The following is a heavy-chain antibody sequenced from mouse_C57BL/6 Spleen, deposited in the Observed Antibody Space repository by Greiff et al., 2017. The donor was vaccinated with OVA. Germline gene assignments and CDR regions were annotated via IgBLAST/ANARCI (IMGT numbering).Heavy chain of an antibody. CDR2: IHPNSGST. CDR3: ARSIYYDYDAGFAY. J-gene: IGHJ3*01. V-gene: IGHV1-64*01. Sequence: QVHVKQPGAELVKPGASVKLSCKASGYTFTSYWMHWVKQRPGQGLEWIGMIHPNSGSTNYNEKFKSKATLTVDKSSSTAYMQLSSLTSEDSAVYYCARSIYYDYDAGFAYWGQGTLVTVSA. CDR1: GYTFTSYW. D-gene: IGHD2-4*01.